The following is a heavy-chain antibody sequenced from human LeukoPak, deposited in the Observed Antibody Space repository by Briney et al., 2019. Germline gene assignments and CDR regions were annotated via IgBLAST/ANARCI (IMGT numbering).Heavy chain of an antibody. CDR3: ARGLIYYDSSGYYYLSSKGYYFDY. CDR2: IHYSANV. J-gene: IGHJ4*02. CDR1: GGSIISNLYY. Sequence: SETLSLTCTVSGGSIISNLYYWGWIRQPPGKGLEWIGDIHYSANVYYNSSLKSRVTIFVDTSQNQFSLKLSSVTAADTAVYYCARGLIYYDSSGYYYLSSKGYYFDYWGQGTLVTVSS. V-gene: IGHV4-39*01. D-gene: IGHD3-22*01.